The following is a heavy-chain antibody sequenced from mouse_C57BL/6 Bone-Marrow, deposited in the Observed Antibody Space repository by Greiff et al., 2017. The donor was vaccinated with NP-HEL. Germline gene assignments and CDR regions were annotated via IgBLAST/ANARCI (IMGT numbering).Heavy chain of an antibody. Sequence: VQRVESGAELVRPGASVTLSCKASGYTFTDYEMHWVKQTPVHGLEWIGAIDPETGGTAYNQKFKGKAILTAVKSSSTAYMELRSLTSEDSAVYYCTWAGSSYFDYWGQGTTLTVSS. D-gene: IGHD1-1*01. CDR2: IDPETGGT. V-gene: IGHV1-15*01. CDR3: TWAGSSYFDY. J-gene: IGHJ2*01. CDR1: GYTFTDYE.